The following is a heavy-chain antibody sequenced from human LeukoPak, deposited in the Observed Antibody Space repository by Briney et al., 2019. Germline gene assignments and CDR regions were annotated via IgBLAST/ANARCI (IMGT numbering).Heavy chain of an antibody. J-gene: IGHJ4*02. CDR3: ARLGLGDYDHY. CDR1: GGSFSSYY. D-gene: IGHD4-17*01. Sequence: SETLSLTCAVYGGSFSSYYWSWIRQPPGKGLEGIGYIYTSGSTNYNPSLKSRVTISVDTSKNQFSLKLSSVTAADTAVYYCARLGLGDYDHYWGQGTLVTVSS. V-gene: IGHV4-4*09. CDR2: IYTSGST.